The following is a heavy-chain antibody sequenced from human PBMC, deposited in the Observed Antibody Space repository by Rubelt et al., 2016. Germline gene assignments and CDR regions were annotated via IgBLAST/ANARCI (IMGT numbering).Heavy chain of an antibody. CDR1: GFTFSEFW. CDR2: ISSGGAT. V-gene: IGHV3-66*01. CDR3: ARGPSAYNY. Sequence: EVQLVESGGGLVQPGGSLRLSCAASGFTFSEFWMHWVRQAPGKGLEWVSVISSGGATYYADSVKGRFTISRDNSKNTVYLQMNSLKVEDTAVYYCARGPSAYNYWGQGTLVTVSS. D-gene: IGHD6-25*01. J-gene: IGHJ4*02.